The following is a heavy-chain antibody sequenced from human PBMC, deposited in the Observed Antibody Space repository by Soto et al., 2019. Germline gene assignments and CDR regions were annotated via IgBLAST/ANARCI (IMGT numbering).Heavy chain of an antibody. Sequence: SETLSLTCTVSGGSISSSSYYWGWIRQPPGKGLEWIGSIYYSGSTYYNPSLKSRVTISVDTSKNQFSLKLSSVTAADTAVYYCARRGTYAEYFQHWGQGTLVTVSS. CDR2: IYYSGST. V-gene: IGHV4-39*01. CDR3: ARRGTYAEYFQH. J-gene: IGHJ1*01. CDR1: GGSISSSSYY. D-gene: IGHD3-16*01.